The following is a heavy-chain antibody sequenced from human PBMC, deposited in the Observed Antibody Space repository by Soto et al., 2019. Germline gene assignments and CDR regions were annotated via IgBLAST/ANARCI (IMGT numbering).Heavy chain of an antibody. D-gene: IGHD1-7*01. J-gene: IGHJ4*02. CDR1: GFTVSSYA. Sequence: PGGSLRLSCTAAGFTVSSYAMSWVRQAPGKGLECVSIISGSGGSTYYADSVKGRFTISRDNSKNTLYLQMNSLRAEDTAVYYCAKTLSGTTGTFDYWGQGTLVTVSS. CDR3: AKTLSGTTGTFDY. CDR2: ISGSGGST. V-gene: IGHV3-23*01.